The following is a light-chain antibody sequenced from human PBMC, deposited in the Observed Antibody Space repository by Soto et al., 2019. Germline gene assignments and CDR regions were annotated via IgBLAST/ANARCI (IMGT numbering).Light chain of an antibody. CDR3: QQRSNWPPT. Sequence: EIVFTQSPATLSLSPGERATLSCRARQSVSSYLACYQQKPGQAPRLLIYDASNRATGIPARFSGSGSGTDFTLTISSLEPEDFAVYYCQQRSNWPPTFGQGTKLQIK. CDR1: QSVSSY. J-gene: IGKJ2*01. CDR2: DAS. V-gene: IGKV3-11*01.